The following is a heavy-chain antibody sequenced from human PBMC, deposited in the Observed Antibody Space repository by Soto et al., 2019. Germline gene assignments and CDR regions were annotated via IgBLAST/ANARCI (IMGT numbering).Heavy chain of an antibody. D-gene: IGHD6-6*01. V-gene: IGHV1-18*01. Sequence: ASVKVSCKASGYTFTSYGISWVRQAPGQGLEWMGWISAYNGNTNYAQKLQGRVTMTTDTSTSTAYMELRGLRSDDTAVYYCGREIDPSNYYYYCGMDVWGQGTTVTVSS. CDR1: GYTFTSYG. CDR2: ISAYNGNT. CDR3: GREIDPSNYYYYCGMDV. J-gene: IGHJ6*02.